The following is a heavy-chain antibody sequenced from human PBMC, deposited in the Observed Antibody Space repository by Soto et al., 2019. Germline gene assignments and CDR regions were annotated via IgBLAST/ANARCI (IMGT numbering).Heavy chain of an antibody. D-gene: IGHD3-3*01. Sequence: QVQLAQSGAEVKKPGASVKVSCKASGYPFTTYGIGWWRQAPGQGLEWMGWISTYNGDTEYPQSLQGRVTMTRDTSTATAYMELRSLRSDDTAVYYCARVMTTFGVISKGPDHWGQGTLVTVSS. CDR2: ISTYNGDT. V-gene: IGHV1-18*04. J-gene: IGHJ4*02. CDR3: ARVMTTFGVISKGPDH. CDR1: GYPFTTYG.